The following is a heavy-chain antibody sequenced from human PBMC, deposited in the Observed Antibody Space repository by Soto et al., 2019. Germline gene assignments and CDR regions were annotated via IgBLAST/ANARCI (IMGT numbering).Heavy chain of an antibody. V-gene: IGHV3-30*18. Sequence: GGSLRLSCAASGFSFSNCGMHWVRQAPGKGLEWAAAISSDGSDKYYSESVKGRFTISRDNSKNTLFLQMNSLRFEDTAVCYCVKGSEVARQELDYWGQGTLVTVSS. CDR1: GFSFSNCG. D-gene: IGHD2-15*01. CDR3: VKGSEVARQELDY. CDR2: ISSDGSDK. J-gene: IGHJ4*02.